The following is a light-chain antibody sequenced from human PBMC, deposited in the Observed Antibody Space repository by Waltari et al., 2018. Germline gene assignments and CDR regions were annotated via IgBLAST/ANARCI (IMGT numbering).Light chain of an antibody. CDR2: ESE. CDR3: GTWDNNLSALV. V-gene: IGLV1-51*02. CDR1: TSNIGHNY. Sequence: QSVLTQPPSVSAAPGQKVTISCSGSTSNIGHNYVSWYQQLPGAAPKVFIYESEKRPSGIPDRFSGSKSGTSASLGITGLQTGDEAAYYCGTWDNNLSALVFGGGTKLTVL. J-gene: IGLJ2*01.